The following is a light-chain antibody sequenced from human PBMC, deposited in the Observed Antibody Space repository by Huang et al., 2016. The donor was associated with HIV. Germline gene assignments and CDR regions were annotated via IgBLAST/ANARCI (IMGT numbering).Light chain of an antibody. V-gene: IGKV1-39*01. CDR2: AAS. CDR3: QQSYSTLGFS. Sequence: DIQMTQSPSSLSASVGDRVTITCRASASISTYLNWYQQKPGKAPKLLIYAASNLQSGVPPRFSGSGSGTDFTLTISSLQPEEFASYYCQQSYSTLGFSFGPGTKVEIK. J-gene: IGKJ3*01. CDR1: ASISTY.